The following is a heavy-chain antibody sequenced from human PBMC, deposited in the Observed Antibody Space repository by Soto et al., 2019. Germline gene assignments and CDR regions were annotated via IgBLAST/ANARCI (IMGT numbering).Heavy chain of an antibody. D-gene: IGHD2-2*01. CDR2: IYYSGST. CDR3: ARGREVVPAAMQWFDP. Sequence: SETLSLTCTVSGGSISSGGYYWSWIRQHPGKGLEWIGYIYYSGSTYYNPSLKSRVTISVDTSKNQFSLKLSSVTAADTAVYYCARGREVVPAAMQWFDPWGQGTLVTVSS. CDR1: GGSISSGGYY. J-gene: IGHJ5*02. V-gene: IGHV4-31*03.